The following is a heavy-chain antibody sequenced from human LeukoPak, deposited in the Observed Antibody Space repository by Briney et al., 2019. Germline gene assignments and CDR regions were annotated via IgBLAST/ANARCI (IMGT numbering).Heavy chain of an antibody. CDR2: ISSSSSSTI. CDR3: ARDRGGSYSAIDY. V-gene: IGHV3-48*04. J-gene: IGHJ4*02. Sequence: PGGSLRLSCAASGFTFSSYSMNWVRQAPGKGLEWVSFISSSSSSTIYYADSVKGRFTTSRDNAKNSLYLQMNSLRAEDTAVYYCARDRGGSYSAIDYWGQGTLVTVSS. CDR1: GFTFSSYS. D-gene: IGHD1-26*01.